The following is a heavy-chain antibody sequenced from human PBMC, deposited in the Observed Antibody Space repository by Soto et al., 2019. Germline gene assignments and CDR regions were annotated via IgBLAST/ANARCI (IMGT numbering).Heavy chain of an antibody. Sequence: LRLSCAASGFTFSSYWMSWVRQTPGKGLEWVANIKQDGSEKYYVDSVKGRFTISRDNAKNSLYLQMNSLRAEDKAVYYCARDREENIAVAGTRYYYYYGMDVWGQGTTVTVSS. CDR1: GFTFSSYW. D-gene: IGHD6-19*01. V-gene: IGHV3-7*03. CDR2: IKQDGSEK. J-gene: IGHJ6*02. CDR3: ARDREENIAVAGTRYYYYYGMDV.